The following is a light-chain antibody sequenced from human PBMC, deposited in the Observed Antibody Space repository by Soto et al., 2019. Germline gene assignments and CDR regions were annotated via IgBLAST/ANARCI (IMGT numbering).Light chain of an antibody. CDR2: LGS. V-gene: IGKV2-28*01. Sequence: DIVMTQSPLSLPATPGEPAPISCSSSPTLLHSNGYNYLDWYLQKPGQAPQLLIYLGSNRASGVPDRFSGSGSGTDFTLKISRVEAEDVGVYYCMQGTHWPITFGQGTRLEIK. CDR3: MQGTHWPIT. J-gene: IGKJ5*01. CDR1: PTLLHSNGYNY.